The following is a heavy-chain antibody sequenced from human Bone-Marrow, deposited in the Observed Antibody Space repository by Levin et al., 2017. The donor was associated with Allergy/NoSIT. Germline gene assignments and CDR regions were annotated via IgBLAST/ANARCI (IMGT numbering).Heavy chain of an antibody. Sequence: GASVKVSCKTSGYTFNDYYMHWVRQVPGQGLEWMGWVNPNTGGSKLAQKFQGRVSMTRDTSINTVYMELTRLTSDDTAVFYCARDRGRGSTSKISWFDPWGQGTLITVSS. CDR3: ARDRGRGSTSKISWFDP. CDR1: GYTFNDYY. D-gene: IGHD2-2*01. J-gene: IGHJ5*02. V-gene: IGHV1-2*02. CDR2: VNPNTGGS.